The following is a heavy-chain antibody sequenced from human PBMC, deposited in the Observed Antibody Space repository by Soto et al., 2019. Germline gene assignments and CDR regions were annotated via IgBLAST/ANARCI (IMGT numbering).Heavy chain of an antibody. D-gene: IGHD1-26*01. CDR1: GYTLTELS. CDR3: ASRPSGSYDY. V-gene: IGHV1-24*01. J-gene: IGHJ4*02. Sequence: GASVKVSCKVSGYTLTELSMHWVRQAPGKGLEWMGGFDPEDGETIYAQKSQGKVTMTEDTSTDTAYMELSSLRSEDTAVYYCASRPSGSYDYWGQGTLVTVSS. CDR2: FDPEDGET.